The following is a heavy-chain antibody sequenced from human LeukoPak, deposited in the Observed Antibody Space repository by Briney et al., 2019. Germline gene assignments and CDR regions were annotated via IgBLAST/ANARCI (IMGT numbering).Heavy chain of an antibody. CDR2: ISSSSSYI. D-gene: IGHD3-10*01. Sequence: GGSLRLSCAASGFTFSSYSMNWVRQAPGKGLEWVSSISSSSSYIYYADSVKGRFTISRDNAKNSLYLQMNSLRAEDTAVYYCARGLAMVRGGHFDYWGQGTLVTVST. V-gene: IGHV3-21*01. CDR3: ARGLAMVRGGHFDY. CDR1: GFTFSSYS. J-gene: IGHJ4*02.